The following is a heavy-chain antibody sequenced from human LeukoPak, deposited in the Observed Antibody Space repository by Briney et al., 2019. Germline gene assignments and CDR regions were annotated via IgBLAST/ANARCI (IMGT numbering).Heavy chain of an antibody. CDR1: GFTFSSYA. Sequence: GGSLRLSCAASGFTFSSYAMHWVRQAPGKGLEWVAVISYDGSNKYYADSVKGRFTISRDNSKNTLYLQMNSLRAEDTAVYYCARGLTWIQLWVYFDYWGQGTLVTVSS. D-gene: IGHD5-18*01. V-gene: IGHV3-30-3*01. J-gene: IGHJ4*02. CDR2: ISYDGSNK. CDR3: ARGLTWIQLWVYFDY.